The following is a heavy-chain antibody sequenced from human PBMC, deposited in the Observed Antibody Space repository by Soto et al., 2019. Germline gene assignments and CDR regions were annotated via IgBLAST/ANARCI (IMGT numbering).Heavy chain of an antibody. J-gene: IGHJ5*02. CDR3: AKERVRFLDA. V-gene: IGHV3-9*01. CDR1: GFSFDDFA. Sequence: QLVESGGGLVQPGGSLRLSCVASGFSFDDFAMHWVRQAPGKGLEWISGITWNSVSTDYANSVKGRFTVSRDNAKNSLYLQMSRLTTEDTALYFCAKERVRFLDAWGQGTLVTVS. CDR2: ITWNSVST. D-gene: IGHD3-3*01.